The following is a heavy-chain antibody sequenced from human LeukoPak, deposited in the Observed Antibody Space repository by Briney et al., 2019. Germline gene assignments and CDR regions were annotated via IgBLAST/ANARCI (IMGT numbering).Heavy chain of an antibody. Sequence: ASVKVSCKVSGYTLTGLSMHWVRQAPGKGLEWMGGFDPEDGETIYAQKFQGRVTMTEDTSTDTAYMELSSLRSEDTAVYYCATSSLVLTTVTTPFDYWGQGTLVTVSS. V-gene: IGHV1-24*01. J-gene: IGHJ4*02. CDR2: FDPEDGET. D-gene: IGHD4-17*01. CDR3: ATSSLVLTTVTTPFDY. CDR1: GYTLTGLS.